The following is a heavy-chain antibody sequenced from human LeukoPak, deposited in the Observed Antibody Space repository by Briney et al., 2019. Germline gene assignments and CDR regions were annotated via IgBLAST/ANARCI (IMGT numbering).Heavy chain of an antibody. CDR2: ISTSSSYK. CDR3: AKVNREWELRALDYFDY. CDR1: GFTFSFYS. V-gene: IGHV3-21*01. D-gene: IGHD1-26*01. J-gene: IGHJ4*02. Sequence: PGGSLRLSCAASGFTFSFYSMHWVRQSPGKGLEWVASISTSSSYKYFADSVKGRFTISRDNAKNSLLLQMNSLRAEDTAVYYCAKVNREWELRALDYFDYWGQGTLVTVSS.